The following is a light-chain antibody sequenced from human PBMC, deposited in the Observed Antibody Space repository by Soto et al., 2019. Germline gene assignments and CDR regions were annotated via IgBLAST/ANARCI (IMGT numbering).Light chain of an antibody. Sequence: EIVMTQSPATLSLSPMEIATLSCRASQTIDNTLAWYQRKPGQAPRLLIYDASTRATGVPARFSGSGSGTEFILTISSLQSEDFALYYCQQRNQFGQGTRLEIK. CDR1: QTIDNT. V-gene: IGKV3-15*01. CDR3: QQRNQ. J-gene: IGKJ5*01. CDR2: DAS.